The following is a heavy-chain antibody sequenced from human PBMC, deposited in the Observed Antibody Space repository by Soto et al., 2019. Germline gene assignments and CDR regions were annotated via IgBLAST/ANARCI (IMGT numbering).Heavy chain of an antibody. CDR2: ISATGGDT. Sequence: LRLSCAATGFDFSTFPLSWVRQPPGKGLEWLSAISATGGDTDYADSVKGRFTISRDNSGNTLYLQLSSLRADDTAVYYCAGPGYSSQDYWGQGTLVTVSS. CDR3: AGPGYSSQDY. CDR1: GFDFSTFP. D-gene: IGHD5-18*01. V-gene: IGHV3-23*01. J-gene: IGHJ4*02.